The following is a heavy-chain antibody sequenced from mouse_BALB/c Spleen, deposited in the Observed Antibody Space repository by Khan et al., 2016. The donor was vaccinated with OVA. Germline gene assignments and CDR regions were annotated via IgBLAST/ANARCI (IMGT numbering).Heavy chain of an antibody. Sequence: EVELVESGGGLVKPGGSLKLSCVASGITFSRYAMSWVRQTPEKRLEWVASISSGGSYTYYPDSVKGRFTLSRDNAKNTLYLQMSRLRSEDTAMYYCARHEDYYGSRPYFDYWGQGTTLTVSS. J-gene: IGHJ2*01. CDR1: GITFSRYA. CDR2: ISSGGSYT. V-gene: IGHV5-9-3*01. CDR3: ARHEDYYGSRPYFDY. D-gene: IGHD1-1*01.